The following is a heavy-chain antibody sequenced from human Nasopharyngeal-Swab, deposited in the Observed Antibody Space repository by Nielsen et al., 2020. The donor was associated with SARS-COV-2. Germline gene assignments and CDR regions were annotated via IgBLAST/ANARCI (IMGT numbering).Heavy chain of an antibody. D-gene: IGHD6-13*01. Sequence: WIRQPQGKGLEWVSSISSSSSYIYYADSVKGRFTISRDNAKNSLYLQMNSLRAEDTAVYYCARVAGLIAAAGDYWGQGTLVTVSS. CDR2: ISSSSSYI. V-gene: IGHV3-21*01. J-gene: IGHJ4*02. CDR3: ARVAGLIAAAGDY.